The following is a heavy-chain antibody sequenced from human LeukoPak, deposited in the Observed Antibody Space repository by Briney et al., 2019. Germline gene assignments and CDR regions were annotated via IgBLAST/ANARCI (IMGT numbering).Heavy chain of an antibody. CDR2: IKQDGSEK. CDR1: GFTFSSYW. Sequence: GGSLRLSCAASGFTFSSYWMSWVRQAPGKGLEWVANIKQDGSEKYYVDSVKGRFTISRDNAKNSLYLQMNSLRAEDTAVYYCARDSSGRGGWYYFDYWGQGTLVTVSS. CDR3: ARDSSGRGGWYYFDY. D-gene: IGHD6-19*01. V-gene: IGHV3-7*01. J-gene: IGHJ4*02.